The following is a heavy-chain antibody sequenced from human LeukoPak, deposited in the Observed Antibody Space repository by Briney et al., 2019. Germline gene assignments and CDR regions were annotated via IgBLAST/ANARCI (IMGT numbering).Heavy chain of an antibody. CDR1: GFSFDNYA. V-gene: IGHV3-48*01. CDR3: ARRGWELDC. J-gene: IGHJ4*02. CDR2: ISRSSSTI. Sequence: GGSLRLSCAASGFSFDNYAMNWARQAPGKGLEWVSYISRSSSTIYYVDSVKGRFTISRDNAKDSLYLQMNSLRAEDTAVYYCARRGWELDCWGQGTLVTVSS. D-gene: IGHD4-23*01.